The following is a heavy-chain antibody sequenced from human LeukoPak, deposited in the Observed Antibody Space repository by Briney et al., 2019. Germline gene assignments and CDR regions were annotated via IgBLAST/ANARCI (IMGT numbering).Heavy chain of an antibody. CDR1: GFTFSTFA. Sequence: GGSLRLSCAASGFTFSTFAMIWVRRPPGKGLEWVSSIFPSGGEIHYADSVRGRFTISRDNSKSTLSLQMNSLRAEDTAIYYCATYRQVLLPFESWGQGTLVTVTS. V-gene: IGHV3-23*01. CDR2: IFPSGGEI. D-gene: IGHD2-8*02. CDR3: ATYRQVLLPFES. J-gene: IGHJ4*02.